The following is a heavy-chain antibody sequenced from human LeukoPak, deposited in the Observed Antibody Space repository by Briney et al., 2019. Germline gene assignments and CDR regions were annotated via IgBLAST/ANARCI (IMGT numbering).Heavy chain of an antibody. CDR3: ARDYGDYAWYGAVRYYSYYMDV. D-gene: IGHD3-16*01. CDR1: ACSINIGSYD. V-gene: IGHV4-61*02. CDR2: IYTSGSA. J-gene: IGHJ6*03. Sequence: PSETLSLTCNVSACSINIGSYDWRGIGQPAGKGLEGIRRIYTSGSANYNPSLKSPVPISVDPCNNQSSLKLSSVTAADTAVYYCARDYGDYAWYGAVRYYSYYMDVWGKGTTVTVSS.